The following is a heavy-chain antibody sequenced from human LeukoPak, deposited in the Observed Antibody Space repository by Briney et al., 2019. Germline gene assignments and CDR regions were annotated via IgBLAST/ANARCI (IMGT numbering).Heavy chain of an antibody. J-gene: IGHJ4*02. CDR3: AMDYYDSNGYSRGWDY. V-gene: IGHV3-30*04. Sequence: GGSLRLSCAASGFTFTSLPLHWVRQAPGKGLEWVAVSSTHGSDEYYADSVKSRFTVFSDNSKKTVYLQMDSLRAEDTAVYHCAMDYYDSNGYSRGWDYWGQGTLVTVSS. CDR2: SSTHGSDE. D-gene: IGHD3-22*01. CDR1: GFTFTSLP.